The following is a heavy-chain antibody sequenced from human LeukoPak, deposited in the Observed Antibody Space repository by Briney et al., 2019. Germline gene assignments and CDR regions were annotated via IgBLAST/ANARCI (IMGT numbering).Heavy chain of an antibody. CDR2: ISGSGGST. CDR3: AKDYVWGSYRLTCDAFDI. CDR1: GFTFSSYA. V-gene: IGHV3-23*01. J-gene: IGHJ3*02. D-gene: IGHD3-16*02. Sequence: PGGSLGLSCAASGFTFSSYAMSWVRQAPGKGLEWVSAISGSGGSTYYADSVKGRFTISRDNSKNTLYLQMNSLRAEDTAVYYCAKDYVWGSYRLTCDAFDIWGQGTMVTVSS.